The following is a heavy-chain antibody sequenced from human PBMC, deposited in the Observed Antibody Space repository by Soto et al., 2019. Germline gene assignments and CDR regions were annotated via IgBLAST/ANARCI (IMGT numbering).Heavy chain of an antibody. D-gene: IGHD6-13*01. CDR1: GGSFSSGGYS. V-gene: IGHV4-30-2*01. Sequence: QLQLQESGSGLVKPSQTLSLTCAVSGGSFSSGGYSWRWIRQPPGKGLEWIGYIYHSGSTYYNPSIKDRVTLSVDRGSDQFSLYLRSVTAAETAVYYGAGGRGYSSCWSRWGEGTLVTVSS. CDR2: IYHSGST. J-gene: IGHJ4*02. CDR3: AGGRGYSSCWSR.